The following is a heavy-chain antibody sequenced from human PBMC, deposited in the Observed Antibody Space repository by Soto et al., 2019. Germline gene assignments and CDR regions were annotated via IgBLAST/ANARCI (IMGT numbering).Heavy chain of an antibody. D-gene: IGHD3-10*01. Sequence: QVLLQASGPGLVKPSETLSLTCSVSDGSISSSSYYWGWIRQPPGKGLEWIGTIYYSGPTYYNPSLKSRVAVSVDTSKNQCSLKLASVTAADTAVYYCARLKGGWFGESYIDVWGKGTTVTVSS. CDR2: IYYSGPT. CDR1: DGSISSSSYY. CDR3: ARLKGGWFGESYIDV. V-gene: IGHV4-39*01. J-gene: IGHJ6*03.